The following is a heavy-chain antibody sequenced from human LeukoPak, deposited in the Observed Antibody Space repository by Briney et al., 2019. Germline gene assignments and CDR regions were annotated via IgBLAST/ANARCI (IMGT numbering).Heavy chain of an antibody. Sequence: EASVKVSCKASGYTFTSYGISWVRQAPGQGLEWMGWISAYNGNTNYAQKLQGRVTMTTDTSTTTAYMELRSLRSDDTAVYYCAVYTYGQPFDYWGQGTLVTVSS. CDR1: GYTFTSYG. CDR2: ISAYNGNT. V-gene: IGHV1-18*01. J-gene: IGHJ4*02. D-gene: IGHD5-18*01. CDR3: AVYTYGQPFDY.